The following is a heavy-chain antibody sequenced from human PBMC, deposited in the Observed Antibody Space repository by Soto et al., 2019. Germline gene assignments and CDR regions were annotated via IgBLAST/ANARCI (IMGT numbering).Heavy chain of an antibody. CDR2: INPNSGGT. D-gene: IGHD3-22*01. V-gene: IGHV1-2*04. J-gene: IGHJ6*02. CDR3: ARGTTQAGNYYYDSSGYYTSPYYYGMDV. Sequence: ASVKVSCKASGYTFTGYYMHWVRQAPGQGLEWMGWINPNSGGTNYAQKFQGWVTMTRDTSISTAYMELSRLRSDDTAVYYCARGTTQAGNYYYDSSGYYTSPYYYGMDVWGQGTTVTVSS. CDR1: GYTFTGYY.